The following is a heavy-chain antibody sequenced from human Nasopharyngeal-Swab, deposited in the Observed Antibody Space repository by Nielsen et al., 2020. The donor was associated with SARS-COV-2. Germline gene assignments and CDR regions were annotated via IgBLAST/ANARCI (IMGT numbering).Heavy chain of an antibody. D-gene: IGHD2-2*01. CDR1: GFSFSNTW. J-gene: IGHJ4*02. V-gene: IGHV3-15*01. CDR3: ATDYDKKYQVLCL. CDR2: IRSTIDGGTT. Sequence: GESLKISCVASGFSFSNTWMTWVRQIQGKGLEWVGRIRSTIDGGTTDYAAPVKGRFSISKDDSKNTLYLQMNGLETEDTGVYFCATDYDKKYQVLCLWGQGTLVTVSS.